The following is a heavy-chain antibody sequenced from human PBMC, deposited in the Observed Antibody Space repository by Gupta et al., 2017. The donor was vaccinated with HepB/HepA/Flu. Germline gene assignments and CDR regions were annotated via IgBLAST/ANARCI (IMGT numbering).Heavy chain of an antibody. V-gene: IGHV3-15*01. CDR3: TTEYYYDSSGLFDY. D-gene: IGHD3-22*01. CDR2: IKSKTDGGTT. J-gene: IGHJ4*02. CDR1: GFTFSNGW. Sequence: VQLVESGGGLVKPGGSLRLSCAVSGFTFSNGWMSWVRPAPGKGLEWVGRIKSKTDGGTTDYAAPVKGRFSISRDDSKNTLYLQMNSLKTEDTAVYYCTTEYYYDSSGLFDYWGQGTLVTVSS.